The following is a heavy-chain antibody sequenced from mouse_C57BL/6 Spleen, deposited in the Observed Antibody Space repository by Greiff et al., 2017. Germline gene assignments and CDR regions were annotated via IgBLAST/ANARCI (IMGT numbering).Heavy chain of an antibody. Sequence: VQLQESGPELVKPGASVKISCKASGYTFTDYYINWVKQRPGQGLEWIGWIFPGSGSTYYNEKFKGKATLTVDKSSSTAYMLLSSLTSEDSAVYFCARIYYSNPYYFDYWGQGTTLTVSS. D-gene: IGHD2-5*01. J-gene: IGHJ2*01. V-gene: IGHV1-75*01. CDR2: IFPGSGST. CDR3: ARIYYSNPYYFDY. CDR1: GYTFTDYY.